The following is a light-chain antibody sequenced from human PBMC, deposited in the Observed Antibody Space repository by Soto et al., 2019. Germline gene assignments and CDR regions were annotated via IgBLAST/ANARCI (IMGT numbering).Light chain of an antibody. J-gene: IGKJ1*01. CDR1: ESVSKW. CDR2: DAS. Sequence: DIQMTQSPSFLSATVGDKDTITCRATESVSKWLAWYQEKPGNPPRPLIYDASTLESGVPSRFSGSGSGTEFTLTISSLQSEDFAVYYCQQYNNWPTWPFAQGTKVDI. V-gene: IGKV1-5*01. CDR3: QQYNNWPTWP.